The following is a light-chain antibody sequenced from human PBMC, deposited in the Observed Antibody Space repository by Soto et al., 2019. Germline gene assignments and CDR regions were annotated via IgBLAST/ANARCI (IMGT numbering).Light chain of an antibody. Sequence: EIVLTQSPATLSLSPGERATLSCRASQSVSSSYLAWYQQKPGQAPRLLIYGASKRATGIPARFSGSGSATEFTLTISSLQSEDFAVYYCQQDNNWPRTFGQGTKVDIK. CDR3: QQDNNWPRT. CDR2: GAS. J-gene: IGKJ1*01. V-gene: IGKV3-15*01. CDR1: QSVSSSY.